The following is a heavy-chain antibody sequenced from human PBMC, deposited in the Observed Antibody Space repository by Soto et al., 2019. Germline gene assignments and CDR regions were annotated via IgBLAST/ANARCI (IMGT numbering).Heavy chain of an antibody. D-gene: IGHD2-2*01. CDR2: VNRDGSSA. Sequence: GGSLRLSCAASGFTFSNYWMHWVRQGPGKGLVWVSRVNRDGSSASHAASVKGRFTISRDNAKNTLYLQMNSLRAEDTAVYYCAREVAVRAAAHYWFDPWGQGTLVTVSS. V-gene: IGHV3-74*01. J-gene: IGHJ5*02. CDR1: GFTFSNYW. CDR3: AREVAVRAAAHYWFDP.